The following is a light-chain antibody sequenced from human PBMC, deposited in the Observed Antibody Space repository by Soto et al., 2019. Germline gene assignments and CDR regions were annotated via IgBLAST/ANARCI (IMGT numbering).Light chain of an antibody. Sequence: SYELTQPPSVSVSPGQTARITCSGDALPKQFAYWYQQKPGQAPVLVIYKDTERPSGIPERFSGSSSGTIVTLTISGVQAEDEADYYCQSADSSVTYQVFGGGTKVTVL. J-gene: IGLJ2*01. V-gene: IGLV3-25*03. CDR2: KDT. CDR3: QSADSSVTYQV. CDR1: ALPKQF.